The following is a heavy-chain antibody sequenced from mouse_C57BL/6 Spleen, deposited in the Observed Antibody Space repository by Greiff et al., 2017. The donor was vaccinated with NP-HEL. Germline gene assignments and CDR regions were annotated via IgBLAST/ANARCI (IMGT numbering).Heavy chain of an antibody. CDR2: IDPENGDT. CDR1: GFNIKDDY. Sequence: EVQLQESGAELVRPGASVKLSCTASGFNIKDDYMHWVKQRPEQGLEWIGWIDPENGDTEYASKFQGKATITADTSSNTAYLQLSSLTSEDTAVYYCTTNYGSSYDGYFDVWGTGTTVTVSS. J-gene: IGHJ1*03. CDR3: TTNYGSSYDGYFDV. D-gene: IGHD1-1*01. V-gene: IGHV14-4*01.